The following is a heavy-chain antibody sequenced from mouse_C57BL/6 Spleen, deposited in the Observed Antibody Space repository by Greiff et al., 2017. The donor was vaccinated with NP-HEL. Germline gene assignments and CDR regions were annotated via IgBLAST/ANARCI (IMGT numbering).Heavy chain of an antibody. CDR2: IDPSDSET. CDR3: ARVTGTNYFDY. V-gene: IGHV1-52*01. CDR1: GYTFTSYW. Sequence: VQLQQPGAELVRPGSSVKLSCKASGYTFTSYWMHWVKQRPIQGLEWIGNIDPSDSETHYNQKFKDKATLTVDKSSSTAYMQLSSLTSEDSAVYYCARVTGTNYFDYWGQGTTLTVSS. D-gene: IGHD4-1*01. J-gene: IGHJ2*01.